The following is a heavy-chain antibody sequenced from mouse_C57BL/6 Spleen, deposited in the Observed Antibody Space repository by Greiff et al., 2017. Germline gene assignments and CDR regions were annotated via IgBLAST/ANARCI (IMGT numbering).Heavy chain of an antibody. J-gene: IGHJ3*01. V-gene: IGHV1-69*01. D-gene: IGHD4-1*01. CDR2: IDPSDSYT. CDR3: ARDWEEFAY. CDR1: GYTFTSYW. Sequence: QVQLQQPGAELVMPGASVKLSCKASGYTFTSYWMHWVKQRPGQGLEWIGEIDPSDSYTNYNQKFKGKATLTVDTSSSTAYMQLSSLTSEDSAVYYCARDWEEFAYWGQGTLVTVSA.